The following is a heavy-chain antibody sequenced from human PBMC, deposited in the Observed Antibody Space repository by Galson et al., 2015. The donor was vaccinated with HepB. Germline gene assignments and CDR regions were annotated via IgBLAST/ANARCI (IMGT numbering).Heavy chain of an antibody. V-gene: IGHV3-23*01. D-gene: IGHD6-19*01. Sequence: SLRLSCAASGFTFSSYAMSWVRQAPGKGLEWVSAISGSGGSTYYADSVKGRFTISRDNSNNTLYLQMNSLRAEDTAVYYCAKVIAVAHYYYYGMDVWGQGTTVTVSS. J-gene: IGHJ6*02. CDR2: ISGSGGST. CDR3: AKVIAVAHYYYYGMDV. CDR1: GFTFSSYA.